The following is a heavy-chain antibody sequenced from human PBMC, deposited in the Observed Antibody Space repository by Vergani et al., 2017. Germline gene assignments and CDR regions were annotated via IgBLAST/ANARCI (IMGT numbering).Heavy chain of an antibody. CDR1: GGSFSTGGQS. CDR3: GRDGSEYDKDELDV. V-gene: IGHV4-61*02. D-gene: IGHD5-12*01. Sequence: QVQLQESGPGLVKPSQTLSLTCTVSGGSFSTGGQSWTWLRQSAGKGLEWIGRIYTSGATNYKPSLRSRAIMSVDASKKLFSLKWTSVTAADTAVCYCGRDGSEYDKDELDVWGQGTKVTVTS. CDR2: IYTSGAT. J-gene: IGHJ3*01.